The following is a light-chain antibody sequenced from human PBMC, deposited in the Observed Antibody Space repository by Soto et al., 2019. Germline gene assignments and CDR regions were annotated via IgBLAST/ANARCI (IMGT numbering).Light chain of an antibody. Sequence: EIVLTQSPAALSLSPGERATLSCRASQSVSIYLSWYQKKPGQAPRLLIYDASNRATGIPARFSGSGSWTGFTLTISSLEPEDFAVYYCQQRRSWPPYTFGQGTKLEIK. CDR1: QSVSIY. V-gene: IGKV3-11*01. J-gene: IGKJ2*01. CDR2: DAS. CDR3: QQRRSWPPYT.